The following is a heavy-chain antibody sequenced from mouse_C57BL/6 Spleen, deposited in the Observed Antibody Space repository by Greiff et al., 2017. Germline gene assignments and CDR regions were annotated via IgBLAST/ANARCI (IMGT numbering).Heavy chain of an antibody. Sequence: EVKLMESGGGLVKPGGSLKLSCAASGFTFSSYAMPWVRQTPEKRLEWVAPISNGGSYTYYPDTVKGRFTISRDNAKNNLCLQMNHLKSEDTAMYYCARGLYGNYVAAMDDWGQGTSVTVSS. V-gene: IGHV5-4*03. CDR2: ISNGGSYT. J-gene: IGHJ4*01. D-gene: IGHD2-1*01. CDR1: GFTFSSYA. CDR3: ARGLYGNYVAAMDD.